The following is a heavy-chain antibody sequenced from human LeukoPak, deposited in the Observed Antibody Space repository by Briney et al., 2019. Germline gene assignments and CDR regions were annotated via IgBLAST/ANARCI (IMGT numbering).Heavy chain of an antibody. CDR1: GFTFSNAW. CDR2: IKSKTDGGTT. J-gene: IGHJ4*02. V-gene: IGHV3-15*01. D-gene: IGHD3-10*01. CDR3: TTGVTMVRGVTLDY. Sequence: GGSLRLSCAASGFTFSNAWMSWVRQAPGKGLEWVGRIKSKTDGGTTDYAAPVKGRFTISRDDSKNTLYLQMNSLKTEDTAVYYCTTGVTMVRGVTLDYWGQGTLVTVSS.